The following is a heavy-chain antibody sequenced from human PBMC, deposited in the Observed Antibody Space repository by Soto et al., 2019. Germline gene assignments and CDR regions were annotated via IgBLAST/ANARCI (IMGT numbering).Heavy chain of an antibody. CDR1: GYTLTSYY. V-gene: IGHV1-46*01. CDR3: ARHLAAGDY. CDR2: INPSGGST. D-gene: IGHD6-13*01. Sequence: GASVKASCKASGYTLTSYYMHWVRQAPGQGLEWMGIINPSGGSTNYAQKFQGRFTMTRDTSTSTVYMDLSSLRSEDTAVYYCARHLAAGDYWGQGTVVTVSS. J-gene: IGHJ4*02.